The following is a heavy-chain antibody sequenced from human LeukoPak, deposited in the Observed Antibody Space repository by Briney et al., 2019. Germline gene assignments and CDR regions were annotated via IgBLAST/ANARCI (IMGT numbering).Heavy chain of an antibody. CDR1: GGSISGTNYY. CDR2: INHSGST. V-gene: IGHV4-39*07. Sequence: SETLSLTCTVSGGSISGTNYYWSWIRQPPGKGLEWIGEINHSGSTNYNPSLKSRVTISVDTSKNQFSLKLSSVTAADTAVYYCARGFRFDPWGQGTPVTVSS. J-gene: IGHJ5*02. CDR3: ARGFRFDP. D-gene: IGHD2/OR15-2a*01.